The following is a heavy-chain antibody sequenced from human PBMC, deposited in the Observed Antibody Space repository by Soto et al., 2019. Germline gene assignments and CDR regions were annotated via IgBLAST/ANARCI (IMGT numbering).Heavy chain of an antibody. J-gene: IGHJ4*02. Sequence: QVQLVQSGAEVKKPESSVKVXXXAPGGTFSTYAISWVRQAPGQGLEWMGGIIPMFGTANYAQRFQDRVTITADESTNTVYMELSSLRSEDTAVYFCASGIQLWLRRINNGYSGWGQGTLVTVSS. CDR1: GGTFSTYA. CDR2: IIPMFGTA. V-gene: IGHV1-69*12. CDR3: ASGIQLWLRRINNGYSG. D-gene: IGHD5-18*01.